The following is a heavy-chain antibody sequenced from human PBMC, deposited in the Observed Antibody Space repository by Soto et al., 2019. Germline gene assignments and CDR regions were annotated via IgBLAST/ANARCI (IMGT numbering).Heavy chain of an antibody. CDR3: ARGGLVTIAY. CDR2: IYYSGSS. CDR1: GGSISGGDYY. Sequence: QVQLQESGPGLVKPSQTLSLTCTVSGGSISGGDYYWSWIRQPPGKGLEWIGYIYYSGSSFYNPSLKSRVTISVDTFKNQFSLKLSAVTAADTAVYYCARGGLVTIAYWGQGTLVTVSS. D-gene: IGHD3-9*01. J-gene: IGHJ4*02. V-gene: IGHV4-30-4*01.